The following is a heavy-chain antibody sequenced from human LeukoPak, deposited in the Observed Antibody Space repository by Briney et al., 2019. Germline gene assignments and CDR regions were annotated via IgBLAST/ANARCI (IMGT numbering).Heavy chain of an antibody. CDR3: TRHWAGATTNAFDI. D-gene: IGHD1-26*01. J-gene: IGHJ3*02. CDR2: IRSKANSYAT. CDR1: GFTFSGSA. V-gene: IGHV3-73*01. Sequence: PGGSLRLSCAASGFTFSGSAMQWVRQASGEGLEWVGRIRSKANSYATAYAASVKGRFTSSRNDSKNTAYLQMNSLKTEDTAVYYCTRHWAGATTNAFDIWGQGTMVTVSS.